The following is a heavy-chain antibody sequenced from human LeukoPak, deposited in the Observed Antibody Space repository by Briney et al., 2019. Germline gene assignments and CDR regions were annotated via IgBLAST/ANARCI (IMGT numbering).Heavy chain of an antibody. Sequence: PGGSLRLSCAASGFTFSSYSMNWVRQATGKGLEWVSSISSSSSYIYYADSVKGRFTISRDNAKNSLYLQMNSLRAEDTSVYYCARAAGAGTNFYYWGQGTLVTVSS. CDR3: ARAAGAGTNFYY. CDR2: ISSSSSYI. V-gene: IGHV3-21*01. J-gene: IGHJ4*02. D-gene: IGHD6-13*01. CDR1: GFTFSSYS.